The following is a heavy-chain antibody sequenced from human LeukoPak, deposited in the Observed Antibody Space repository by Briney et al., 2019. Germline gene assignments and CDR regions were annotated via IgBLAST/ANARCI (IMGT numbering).Heavy chain of an antibody. CDR1: GFTFSSYA. V-gene: IGHV3-23*01. D-gene: IGHD3-10*01. J-gene: IGHJ5*02. CDR2: ISGSGGST. CDR3: AKVWFGESSWGFDP. Sequence: GGSLRLSCAASGFTFSSYAMSWVRQAPGEGLEWVSAISGSGGSTYYADSVKGRFTISRDNSKNTLYLQMNSLRAEDTAVYYCAKVWFGESSWGFDPWGQGTLVTVSS.